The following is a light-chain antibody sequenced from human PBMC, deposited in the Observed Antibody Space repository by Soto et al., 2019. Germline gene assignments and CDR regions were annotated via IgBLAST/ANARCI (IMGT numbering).Light chain of an antibody. CDR1: STNIGRNY. Sequence: QLVLTQPPSASGTPGQRVTISCSGSSTNIGRNYVYWYQQLPGTAPKLLMYNNNQRPSGVPDRFSGSKSGTSASLAISGLRSEDEADYYCATWDDSLSGYVFGTGTKLTVL. CDR2: NNN. CDR3: ATWDDSLSGYV. V-gene: IGLV1-47*02. J-gene: IGLJ1*01.